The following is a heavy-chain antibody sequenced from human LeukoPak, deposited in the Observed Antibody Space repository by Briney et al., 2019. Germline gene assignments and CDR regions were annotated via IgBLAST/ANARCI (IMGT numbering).Heavy chain of an antibody. Sequence: SETLSLTCAVYGGSFSGYYWSWIRQPPGKGLEWIGEIYHSGSTNYNPSLKSRVTISVDKSKNQFSLKLSSVTAADTAVYYCASLIYCTNGVCLENFDYWGQGTLVTVSS. CDR3: ASLIYCTNGVCLENFDY. V-gene: IGHV4-34*01. CDR1: GGSFSGYY. CDR2: IYHSGST. D-gene: IGHD2-8*01. J-gene: IGHJ4*02.